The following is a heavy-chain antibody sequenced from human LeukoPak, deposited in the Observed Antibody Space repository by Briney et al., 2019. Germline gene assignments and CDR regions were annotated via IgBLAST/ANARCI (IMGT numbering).Heavy chain of an antibody. V-gene: IGHV4-30-4*08. CDR1: GGSISSGGYY. J-gene: IGHJ4*02. CDR3: ARRQGLFDY. Sequence: PSQTLSLTCTVSGGSISSGGYYWSWIRQTPGKGLEWIGEINHGGSTDYNPSLESRVTISVDTSKNQFSLQLSSVAAADTAVYYCARRQGLFDYWGQGTLVTVSS. D-gene: IGHD3/OR15-3a*01. CDR2: INHGGST.